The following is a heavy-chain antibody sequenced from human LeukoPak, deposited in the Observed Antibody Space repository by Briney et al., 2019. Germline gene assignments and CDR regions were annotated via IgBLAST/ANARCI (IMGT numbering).Heavy chain of an antibody. V-gene: IGHV4-4*07. D-gene: IGHD5-18*01. CDR2: IYTSGST. J-gene: IGHJ4*02. CDR3: ARDGEVGYTADFDY. CDR1: GGSISSYY. Sequence: SETLPLTCTVSGGSISSYYWSWIRQPAGKGLEWIGRIYTSGSTNYNPSLKSRVTMSVDTSKNQFSLKLSSVTAADTAVYYCARDGEVGYTADFDYGGQGTLVTVSS.